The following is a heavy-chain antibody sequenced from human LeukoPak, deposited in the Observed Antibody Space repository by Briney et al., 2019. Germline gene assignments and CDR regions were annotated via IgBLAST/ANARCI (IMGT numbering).Heavy chain of an antibody. J-gene: IGHJ4*02. Sequence: GGSLRLSCAASGFTFSNFGMNWVRQAPGKGLEWVSSISSSSYTYYADSVKDRFTISRDNAKNSLYLQMNSLRVEDTAVYYCASGGHPRYWGQGTLVTVSS. CDR1: GFTFSNFG. CDR3: ASGGHPRY. V-gene: IGHV3-21*01. CDR2: ISSSSYT. D-gene: IGHD3-3*01.